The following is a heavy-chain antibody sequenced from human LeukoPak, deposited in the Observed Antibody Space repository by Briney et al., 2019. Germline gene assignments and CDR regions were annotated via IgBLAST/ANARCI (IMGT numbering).Heavy chain of an antibody. CDR1: GYSFTDYY. Sequence: ASVKVSCKTSGYSFTDYYMHWVRQAPGQGLEWRGWINPNSGGTSSAQKFQGRVTMTRDTSITTIYMEVSWLTSDDTAIYYCARADRLHGGPYLIGPWGQGTLVTVSS. CDR3: ARADRLHGGPYLIGP. CDR2: INPNSGGT. V-gene: IGHV1-2*02. D-gene: IGHD2-21*01. J-gene: IGHJ5*02.